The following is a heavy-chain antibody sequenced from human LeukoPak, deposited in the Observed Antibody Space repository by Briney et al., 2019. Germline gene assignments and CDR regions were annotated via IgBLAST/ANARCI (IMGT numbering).Heavy chain of an antibody. CDR3: ARRPYGSVHFDY. Sequence: AESLQISCKASGYSSTSYWISWVRRKPGKDLVWMGVIYPGDSDTRYSPSFQGQVTISADKSISTAYLQWSSLKASDTAMYYCARRPYGSVHFDYWGQGTLVTVSS. D-gene: IGHD3-10*01. CDR2: IYPGDSDT. V-gene: IGHV5-51*01. J-gene: IGHJ4*02. CDR1: GYSSTSYW.